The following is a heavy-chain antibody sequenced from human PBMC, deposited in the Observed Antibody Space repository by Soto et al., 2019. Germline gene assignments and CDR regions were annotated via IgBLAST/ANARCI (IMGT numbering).Heavy chain of an antibody. J-gene: IGHJ6*02. D-gene: IGHD6-13*01. Sequence: QVQLVQSGAEVKKPGSSVKVSCKASGGTFSSYAISWVRQAPGQGLEWMGGIIPIFGTANYAQKFQGRVTINADESTSTAYMELSSLRSEDTAVYYCARDLYSSSWYANYYGMDVWGQGTTVTVSS. CDR3: ARDLYSSSWYANYYGMDV. CDR1: GGTFSSYA. V-gene: IGHV1-69*01. CDR2: IIPIFGTA.